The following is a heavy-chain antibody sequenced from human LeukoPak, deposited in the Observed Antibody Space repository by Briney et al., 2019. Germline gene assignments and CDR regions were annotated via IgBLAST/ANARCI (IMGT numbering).Heavy chain of an antibody. V-gene: IGHV4-59*01. CDR1: GGSISSYY. J-gene: IGHJ4*02. Sequence: NPSETLSLTCTVSGGSISSYYWSWIRQPPGKGLEWIGYIYYSGSTNYNSSLKSRVTISVDTSKNQFSLKLSSVTAADTAVYYCARVGTYGSGSYLSWLDYWGQGTLVTVSS. D-gene: IGHD3-10*01. CDR3: ARVGTYGSGSYLSWLDY. CDR2: IYYSGST.